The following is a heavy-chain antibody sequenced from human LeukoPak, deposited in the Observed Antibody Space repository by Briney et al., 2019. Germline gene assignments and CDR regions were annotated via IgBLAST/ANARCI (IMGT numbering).Heavy chain of an antibody. Sequence: TGGSLRLSCAASGFTFSSYAMSWVRQAPGKGLEWVSPISGSGGSTYYADSVKGRFTISRDNSKNTLYLQMNSLRAEDRAVYYCAKRGSEVVVVAASAYYFDYWGQGTLVTVSS. CDR1: GFTFSSYA. CDR2: ISGSGGST. D-gene: IGHD2-15*01. CDR3: AKRGSEVVVVAASAYYFDY. V-gene: IGHV3-23*01. J-gene: IGHJ4*02.